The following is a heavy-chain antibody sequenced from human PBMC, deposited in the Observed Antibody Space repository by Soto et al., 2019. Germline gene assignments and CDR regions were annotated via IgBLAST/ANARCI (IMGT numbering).Heavy chain of an antibody. J-gene: IGHJ5*02. Sequence: GGSLRLSCAASGFTFSSSAMNWVRQAPGKGLEWVSIISDSGGRTYYADSVRGRFTISRDNSKNTLYLQMNSLRAEDTAVYYCAKSLNINWKNWFDPWGQGTLVTVSS. D-gene: IGHD1-1*01. CDR2: ISDSGGRT. V-gene: IGHV3-23*01. CDR3: AKSLNINWKNWFDP. CDR1: GFTFSSSA.